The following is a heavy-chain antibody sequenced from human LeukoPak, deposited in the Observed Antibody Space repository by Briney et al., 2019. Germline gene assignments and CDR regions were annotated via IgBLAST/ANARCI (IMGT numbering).Heavy chain of an antibody. Sequence: ASVKVSCKASGGTFSSYAISWVRQAPGQGLEWIGGILPIFGTANYAQKFQGRVTITADESTSTAYMELSSLRSEDTAVYYCARLVVQAANYYYYYYMDVWGKGTTVTVSS. J-gene: IGHJ6*03. CDR1: GGTFSSYA. D-gene: IGHD2-2*01. CDR2: ILPIFGTA. CDR3: ARLVVQAANYYYYYYMDV. V-gene: IGHV1-69*13.